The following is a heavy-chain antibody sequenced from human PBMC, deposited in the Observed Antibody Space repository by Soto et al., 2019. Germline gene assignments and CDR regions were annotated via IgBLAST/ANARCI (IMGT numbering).Heavy chain of an antibody. CDR2: ISGSGGST. J-gene: IGHJ3*02. D-gene: IGHD7-27*01. CDR1: GFTFSSYA. CDR3: AKMSLSSRDGDYDAFDI. V-gene: IGHV3-23*01. Sequence: GGSLRLSCAASGFTFSSYAMSWVRQAPGKGLEWVSAISGSGGSTYYADSVKGRFTISRDNSKNTLYLQMNSLRAEDTAVYYCAKMSLSSRDGDYDAFDIWGQGTMVTVSS.